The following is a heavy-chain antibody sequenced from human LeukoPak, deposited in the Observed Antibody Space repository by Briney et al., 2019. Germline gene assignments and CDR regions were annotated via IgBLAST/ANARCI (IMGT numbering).Heavy chain of an antibody. Sequence: SQTLSLTCTVSGGSINSGDYYWSWIRQPPGKGLEWIGFIYYSGSTYYNPSLKSRITISVDTSQNQFFLKLSSVTAADTAVYYCARLYRGVAVAGPDYWGQGTLVTVSS. CDR2: IYYSGST. CDR1: GGSINSGDYY. V-gene: IGHV4-30-4*01. J-gene: IGHJ4*02. D-gene: IGHD6-19*01. CDR3: ARLYRGVAVAGPDY.